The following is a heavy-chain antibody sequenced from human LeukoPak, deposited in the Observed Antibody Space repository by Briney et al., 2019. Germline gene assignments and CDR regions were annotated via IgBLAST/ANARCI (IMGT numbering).Heavy chain of an antibody. D-gene: IGHD3-16*01. CDR2: IYYSGST. J-gene: IGHJ4*02. CDR3: ARARTGRRGGIDY. V-gene: IGHV4-31*03. Sequence: SQTLSLTCTVSGGSISSGGYYWSWIRQHPGKGLEWIGYIYYSGSTYYNPSLKSRVTISVDTSKNQFSLKLSSVTAADTAVYYCARARTGRRGGIDYWGQGTLVTVSS. CDR1: GGSISSGGYY.